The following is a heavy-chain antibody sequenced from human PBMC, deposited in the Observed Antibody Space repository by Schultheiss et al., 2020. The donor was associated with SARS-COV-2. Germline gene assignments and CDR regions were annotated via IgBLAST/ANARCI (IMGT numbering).Heavy chain of an antibody. Sequence: SETLSLTCTVSGGSISSSSYYWSWIRQPPGKGLEWIGEINHSGSTNYNPSLKSRVTMSVDTSKNQFSLKLSSVTAADTAVYYCARQRDSSSWSAEYFQHWGQGTLVTVSS. V-gene: IGHV4-39*01. CDR1: GGSISSSSYY. CDR2: INHSGST. J-gene: IGHJ1*01. D-gene: IGHD6-13*01. CDR3: ARQRDSSSWSAEYFQH.